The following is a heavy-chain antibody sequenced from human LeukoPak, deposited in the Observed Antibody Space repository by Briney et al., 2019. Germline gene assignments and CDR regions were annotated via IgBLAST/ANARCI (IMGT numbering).Heavy chain of an antibody. V-gene: IGHV3-23*01. CDR1: GFTFGGYA. J-gene: IGHJ6*02. CDR2: ISGGSEDT. D-gene: IGHD6-13*01. Sequence: GGSLRLSCTASGFTFGGYAMSWVRQAPGRGLEWVSSISGGSEDTYYADSVKGRFTISRDNSKTTLYLQMNSLRAEDTAVYYCARTIAQYSSSWLYFYYGLDVWGQGTTVTVSS. CDR3: ARTIAQYSSSWLYFYYGLDV.